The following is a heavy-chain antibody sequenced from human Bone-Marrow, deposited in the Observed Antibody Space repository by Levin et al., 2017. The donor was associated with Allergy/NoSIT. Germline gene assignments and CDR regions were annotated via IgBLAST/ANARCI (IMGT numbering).Heavy chain of an antibody. CDR2: IKSKTDGGTT. Sequence: GGSLRLSCAASGFTFSNAWMSWVRQAPGKGLEWVGRIKSKTDGGTTDYAAPVKGRFTISRDDSKNTLYLQMNSLKTEDTAVYYCTTEHSSGWPERAFDIWGQGTMVTVSS. CDR3: TTEHSSGWPERAFDI. V-gene: IGHV3-15*01. CDR1: GFTFSNAW. J-gene: IGHJ3*02. D-gene: IGHD6-19*01.